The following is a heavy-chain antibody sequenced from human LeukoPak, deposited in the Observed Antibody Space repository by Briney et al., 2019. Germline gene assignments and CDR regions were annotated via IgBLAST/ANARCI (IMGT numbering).Heavy chain of an antibody. V-gene: IGHV1-69*06. Sequence: GASVKVSCKASGGTFSSYAISWVRQAPGQGLEWMGGIIPIFGTANYAQKFQGRVTITADKSTSTAYMELSSLRSEDTAVYYCARVTIYDFWSGTGAFDIWGQGTMVTVSS. CDR1: GGTFSSYA. D-gene: IGHD3-3*01. J-gene: IGHJ3*02. CDR2: IIPIFGTA. CDR3: ARVTIYDFWSGTGAFDI.